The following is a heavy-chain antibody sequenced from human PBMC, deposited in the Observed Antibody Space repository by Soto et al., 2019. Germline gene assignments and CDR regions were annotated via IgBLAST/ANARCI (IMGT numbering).Heavy chain of an antibody. V-gene: IGHV3-7*05. CDR1: GFTFSSYW. CDR3: AREAVLLWFGELLPLYYFDY. D-gene: IGHD3-10*01. Sequence: PGGSLRLSCAASGFTFSSYWMSWVRQAPGKGLEWVANIKQDGSEKYYVDSVKGRFTISRDNAKNSLYLQMNSLRAEDTAVYYCAREAVLLWFGELLPLYYFDYAGQGTPVTVSS. J-gene: IGHJ4*02. CDR2: IKQDGSEK.